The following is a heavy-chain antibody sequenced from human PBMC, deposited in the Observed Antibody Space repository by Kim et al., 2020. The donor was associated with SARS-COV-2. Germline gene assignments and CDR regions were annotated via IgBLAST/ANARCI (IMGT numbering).Heavy chain of an antibody. J-gene: IGHJ4*02. CDR3: AKTGPRGSSTDCCWDLDH. Sequence: GGSLRLSCAASGFTFSSYAMTWVRQAPGKGLEWVSAIIGSGGSTYYADSVKGRFTISRDNSKNTLYLQMNSLRDEDTAIYYCAKTGPRGSSTDCCWDLDHWGQGTLVTVSS. D-gene: IGHD2-2*01. CDR1: GFTFSSYA. CDR2: IIGSGGST. V-gene: IGHV3-23*01.